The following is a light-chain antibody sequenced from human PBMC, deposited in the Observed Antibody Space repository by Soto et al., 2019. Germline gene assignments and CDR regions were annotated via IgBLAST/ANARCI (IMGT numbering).Light chain of an antibody. Sequence: IQMTQSPSSLSASVGDRVTITCRASQGISTYLNWSQQKPGEAPKLLIYDASALPRGVSSRFSGSGSGTKFTLTIASLQPDDFATYYCQQYETFSGTFGPGTKVDIK. J-gene: IGKJ1*01. CDR1: QGISTY. CDR3: QQYETFSGT. V-gene: IGKV1-5*01. CDR2: DAS.